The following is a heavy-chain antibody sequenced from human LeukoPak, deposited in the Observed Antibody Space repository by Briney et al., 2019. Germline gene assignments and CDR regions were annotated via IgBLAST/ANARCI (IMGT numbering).Heavy chain of an antibody. V-gene: IGHV4-59*08. CDR3: ARQMLGEDAFDI. CDR2: IYYSGST. Sequence: SETLSLTCTVSGGSTSSYYWSWIRQPPGKGLEWIGYIYYSGSTNCNPSLKSRVTISVDTSKNQFSLKLSSVTAADTAVYYCARQMLGEDAFDIWGQGTMVTVSS. D-gene: IGHD3-10*02. CDR1: GGSTSSYY. J-gene: IGHJ3*02.